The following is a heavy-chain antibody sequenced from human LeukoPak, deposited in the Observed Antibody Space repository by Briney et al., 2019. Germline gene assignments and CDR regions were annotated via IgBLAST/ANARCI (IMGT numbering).Heavy chain of an antibody. CDR1: GFTFSSYG. D-gene: IGHD3-3*01. CDR3: AKEALLYYDFWSGAFDY. Sequence: GGSLRLPCAASGFTFSSYGMHWVRQAPGKGLEWVAFIRYDGSNKYYADSVKGRFTISRDNSKNTLYLQMNSLRAEDTAVYYCAKEALLYYDFWSGAFDYWGQGTLVTVSS. CDR2: IRYDGSNK. J-gene: IGHJ4*02. V-gene: IGHV3-30*02.